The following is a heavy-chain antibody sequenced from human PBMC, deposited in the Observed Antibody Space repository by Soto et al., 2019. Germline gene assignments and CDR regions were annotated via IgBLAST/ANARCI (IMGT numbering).Heavy chain of an antibody. Sequence: PGGSLRLSCTASGFTFTSYGMGRVRKAPGKGLQWVSTIRGDGGQTHYTDSVKGRFSISRDNSKNTVYLQMDSLRAEDTAMYFCARDVGLDSDDFFAYWGQGTQVTVSS. CDR2: IRGDGGQT. J-gene: IGHJ4*02. V-gene: IGHV3-23*01. CDR3: ARDVGLDSDDFFAY. CDR1: GFTFTSYG. D-gene: IGHD3-9*01.